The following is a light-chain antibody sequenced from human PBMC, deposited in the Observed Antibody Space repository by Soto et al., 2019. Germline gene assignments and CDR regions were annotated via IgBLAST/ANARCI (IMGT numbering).Light chain of an antibody. V-gene: IGLV1-47*01. CDR3: AAWDDSLSGRV. Sequence: QSVLTQPPSASGTPGQRVTISCSGSSSNIGSNYVYWYQQLPGTAPKLLIYRNYQRPSGVPDRFSGSKSGTSASLAISGLRSEDEADYYCAAWDDSLSGRVFGGGTKVTVL. CDR1: SSNIGSNY. J-gene: IGLJ2*01. CDR2: RNY.